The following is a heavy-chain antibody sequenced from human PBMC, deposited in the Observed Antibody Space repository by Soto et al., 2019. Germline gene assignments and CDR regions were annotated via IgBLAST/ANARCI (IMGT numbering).Heavy chain of an antibody. V-gene: IGHV3-23*01. CDR1: GFTFSSYA. CDR2: ISGSGGST. D-gene: IGHD1-1*01. Sequence: EVQLLESGGGLVQPGGSLRLSCAASGFTFSSYAMSWVRQAPGKGLEWVSTISGSGGSTYYADSVKGRFTISRDNSKNTLYLQMNSLRAEDTAVYFCATRPTSTNLINWFDPWGQGTLVTVSS. J-gene: IGHJ5*02. CDR3: ATRPTSTNLINWFDP.